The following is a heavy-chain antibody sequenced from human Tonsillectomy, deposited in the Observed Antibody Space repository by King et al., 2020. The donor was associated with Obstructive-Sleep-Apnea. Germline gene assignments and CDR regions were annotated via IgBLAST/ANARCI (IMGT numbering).Heavy chain of an antibody. CDR2: LWSDGSHK. Sequence: VQLVESGGGVVQPGRSLRLSCAASGFTFSSFGMHWVRQAPGKGLEWVAILWSDGSHKYYGDSVRGRFTISRDNSKDTLYLEMNSLRVEDTAVYYCARVRSSGRRFYYYSGMDVWGQGTAVTVSS. CDR1: GFTFSSFG. D-gene: IGHD3-10*01. J-gene: IGHJ6*02. CDR3: ARVRSSGRRFYYYSGMDV. V-gene: IGHV3-33*01.